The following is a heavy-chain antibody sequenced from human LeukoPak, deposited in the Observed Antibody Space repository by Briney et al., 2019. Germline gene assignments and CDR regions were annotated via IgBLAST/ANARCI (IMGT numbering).Heavy chain of an antibody. CDR1: GYTFTSYG. J-gene: IGHJ4*02. Sequence: ASVKVSCKASGYTFTSYGISWVRQAPGQGLEWMGWISAYNGNTNYAQKLQGRVTMTTDTSTSTAYMELRSLRSDDTAVYYCARALGGPLCSSTSCYRPSDYWGQGTLVTVSS. V-gene: IGHV1-18*01. D-gene: IGHD2-2*01. CDR3: ARALGGPLCSSTSCYRPSDY. CDR2: ISAYNGNT.